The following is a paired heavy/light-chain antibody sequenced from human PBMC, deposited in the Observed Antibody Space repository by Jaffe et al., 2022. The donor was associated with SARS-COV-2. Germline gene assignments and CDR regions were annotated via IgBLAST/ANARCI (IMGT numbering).Light chain of an antibody. CDR3: LQHNTYPYT. CDR2: AAS. Sequence: DIQMTQSPSSLSASVGDRVSITCRASQGIRNDLGWYQQKPGKAPKRLIYAASSLQSGVTSRFSGSGFGTEFTLTISSLQPEDSATYYCLQHNTYPYTFGQGTKLEIK. J-gene: IGKJ2*01. CDR1: QGIRND. V-gene: IGKV1-17*01.
Heavy chain of an antibody. J-gene: IGHJ4*02. CDR1: AFAFSNYG. CDR2: ISSEGNTK. V-gene: IGHV3-30*03. CDR3: ARFSGDDFGLDY. D-gene: IGHD5-12*01. Sequence: QVQLVESGGGVVQPGRSLRLSCAASAFAFSNYGMHWVRQAPGKGLEWLGFISSEGNTKYYIDSVKGRFTISRDNSRNMLNLQMNSLRRDDTAVYYCARFSGDDFGLDYWGQGTLVTVS.